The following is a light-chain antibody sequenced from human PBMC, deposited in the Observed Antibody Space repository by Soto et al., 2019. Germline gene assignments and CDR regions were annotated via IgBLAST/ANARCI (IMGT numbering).Light chain of an antibody. V-gene: IGLV2-14*03. J-gene: IGLJ1*01. CDR3: GAFSPTHNRF. CDR1: ISDIGDYNH. Sequence: QSALTQPASVSGSPGQSITISCTGTISDIGDYNHVSWYQQHPGKAPKLMIYDVGNRPSGISNRFSGSKSGNTASLTISGPQGEDEANYFCGAFSPTHNRFFGPGTRVT. CDR2: DVG.